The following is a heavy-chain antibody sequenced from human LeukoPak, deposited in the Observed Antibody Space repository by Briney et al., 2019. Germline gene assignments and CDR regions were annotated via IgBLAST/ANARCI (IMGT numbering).Heavy chain of an antibody. CDR3: ARVGGRYSPLGY. V-gene: IGHV3-7*01. Sequence: GGSLRLSCAASGFTFSSYWMSWVRQAPGKGREWLANIKQDGGEKYYVDSVRGRFTISRDNDKNSLFLQMTSLRAEDTAVYYCARVGGRYSPLGYWGQGTLVTVSS. CDR2: IKQDGGEK. J-gene: IGHJ4*02. CDR1: GFTFSSYW. D-gene: IGHD3-16*02.